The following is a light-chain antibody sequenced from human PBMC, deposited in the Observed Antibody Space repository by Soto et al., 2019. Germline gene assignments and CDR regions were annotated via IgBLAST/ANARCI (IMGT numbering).Light chain of an antibody. J-gene: IGLJ1*01. CDR3: SSYTITSTYV. V-gene: IGLV2-14*03. Sequence: QSALTQPASVSGAPGQSITISCTGTSSDVGAFNYVCWYQHHPGTAPQLIIYDVSNRPSGISNRFPGSKSGNTASLSISGLQAEDEADYYCSSYTITSTYVFGTGTKVTVL. CDR2: DVS. CDR1: SSDVGAFNY.